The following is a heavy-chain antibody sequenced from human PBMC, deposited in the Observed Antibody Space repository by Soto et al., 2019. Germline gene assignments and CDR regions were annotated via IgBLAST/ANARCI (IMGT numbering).Heavy chain of an antibody. D-gene: IGHD4-17*01. V-gene: IGHV3-23*01. Sequence: GGSLRLSCAASRFTFNNYGMSWVRQGPGKGLEWVSSISGNGGSTHYADSVTGRFIISRDNSKNTLYLQMSGLRAEDTAVYYCAKNSENYGDSKFDYWGQGTLVTVSS. CDR1: RFTFNNYG. CDR2: ISGNGGST. CDR3: AKNSENYGDSKFDY. J-gene: IGHJ4*02.